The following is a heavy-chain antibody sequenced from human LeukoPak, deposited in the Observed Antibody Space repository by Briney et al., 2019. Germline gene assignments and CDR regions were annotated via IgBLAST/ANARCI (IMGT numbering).Heavy chain of an antibody. CDR3: ARDPRPGVVTTSDY. CDR1: GFTFSGYW. J-gene: IGHJ4*02. CDR2: IGQDGNEK. V-gene: IGHV3-7*01. D-gene: IGHD2-21*02. Sequence: GGSLRLSCSASGFTFSGYWMSWVRQAPGKGLEWVANIGQDGNEKNYADSVKGRFTISRDNAKNSLYLQMNSLRVEDTAIYYCARDPRPGVVTTSDYGGQGTLVSVSS.